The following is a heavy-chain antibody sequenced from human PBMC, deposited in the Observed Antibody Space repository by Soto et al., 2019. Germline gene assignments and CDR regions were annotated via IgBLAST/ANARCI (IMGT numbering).Heavy chain of an antibody. D-gene: IGHD2-8*01. CDR3: ARYNSYAIDY. Sequence: SETLSLTCTVSGTSISSYYWSWIRQPPGKGLEWIANIHYGGTTNYNPSLASRVTLSVDTSKNQFSLKMTSVTAADRAMYFCARYNSYAIDYWGREPWSPSPQ. CDR1: GTSISSYY. V-gene: IGHV4-59*01. J-gene: IGHJ4*02. CDR2: IHYGGTT.